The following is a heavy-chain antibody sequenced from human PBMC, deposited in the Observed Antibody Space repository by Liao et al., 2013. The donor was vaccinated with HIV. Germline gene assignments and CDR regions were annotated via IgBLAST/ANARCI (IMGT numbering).Heavy chain of an antibody. J-gene: IGHJ4*02. CDR3: ARELPVITRRRFFDF. Sequence: QVQLQESGSGLVKPSETLSLTCTVSGGALRNNYWSWIRQPPGKGLEWIGYIYYTGITNYNPSLESRGTISVDTSKNQFSLKLISVTAADTAIYYCARELPVITRRRFFDFWGQGTLVTVSS. V-gene: IGHV4-59*12. D-gene: IGHD2/OR15-2a*01. CDR2: IYYTGIT. CDR1: GGALRNNY.